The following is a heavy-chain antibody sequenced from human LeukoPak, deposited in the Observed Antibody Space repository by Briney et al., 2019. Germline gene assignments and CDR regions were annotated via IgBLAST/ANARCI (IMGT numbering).Heavy chain of an antibody. D-gene: IGHD2-8*01. CDR1: GGSISSSSYY. J-gene: IGHJ4*02. Sequence: SETLSLTCSVSGGSISSSSYYWGWIRQPPGKGLEWIGSIYNSATTYYNPSFNNRITISLNTSKNQFSLKLSSVTAANTTVYYCTRHYCFTNGVYYTLFDYWGQRTPLTLSS. CDR2: IYNSATT. CDR3: TRHYCFTNGVYYTLFDY. V-gene: IGHV4-39*01.